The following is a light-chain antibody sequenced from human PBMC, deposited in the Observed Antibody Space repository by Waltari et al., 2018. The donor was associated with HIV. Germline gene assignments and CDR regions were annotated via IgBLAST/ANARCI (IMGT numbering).Light chain of an antibody. CDR2: GNS. CDR1: SSTNRAGYD. Sequence: QSVLTPPPSVSGAPGQRVTIPCTGSSSTNRAGYDLHSYQQIPGTAPKLLIYGNSHRPSGVPDRFSGSKSGTSASLAITGLQAEDEADYYCQSYDSSLSVWVFGGGTKLTVL. J-gene: IGLJ3*02. V-gene: IGLV1-40*01. CDR3: QSYDSSLSVWV.